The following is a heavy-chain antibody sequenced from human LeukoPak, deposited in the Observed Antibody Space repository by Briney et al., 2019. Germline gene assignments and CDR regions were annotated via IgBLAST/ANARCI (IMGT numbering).Heavy chain of an antibody. J-gene: IGHJ4*02. CDR1: GGTFSSYA. CDR2: IIPIFGTA. D-gene: IGHD1-1*01. Sequence: SVKVSCKASGGTFSSYAISWVRQAPGQGLEWMGGIIPIFGTANYAQKFQGRVTITADESTSTAYMELSSLRSEDTAVYYCARERVERLERQTVLGYWGQGTLVTVSS. CDR3: ARERVERLERQTVLGY. V-gene: IGHV1-69*13.